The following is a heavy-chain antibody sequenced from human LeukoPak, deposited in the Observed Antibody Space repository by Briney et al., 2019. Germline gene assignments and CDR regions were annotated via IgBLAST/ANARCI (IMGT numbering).Heavy chain of an antibody. J-gene: IGHJ4*02. CDR2: ISYDGSNK. Sequence: GGSLRLSCAASGFIVSGDFMSWVRQAPGKGLEWVAVISYDGSNKYYADSVKGRFTISRDNSKNTLYLQMNSLRAEDTAVYYCATSRSEGFNWGQGTLVTVSS. D-gene: IGHD2-15*01. CDR3: ATSRSEGFN. CDR1: GFIVSGDF. V-gene: IGHV3-30-3*01.